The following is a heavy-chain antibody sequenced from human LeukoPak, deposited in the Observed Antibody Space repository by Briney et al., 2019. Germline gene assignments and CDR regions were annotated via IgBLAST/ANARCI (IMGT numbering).Heavy chain of an antibody. CDR1: GASITSFY. J-gene: IGHJ4*02. V-gene: IGHV4-4*07. Sequence: SETLSLTCTLSGASITSFYYNWTRQSAGKGLEWIGRIHTNGGTDYRPSLNSRVTMSVDTSKKQISLKLTSVTAADTAVYFCSRGGGYGDYWGQGILVTVSS. CDR3: SRGGGYGDY. CDR2: IHTNGGT. D-gene: IGHD5-12*01.